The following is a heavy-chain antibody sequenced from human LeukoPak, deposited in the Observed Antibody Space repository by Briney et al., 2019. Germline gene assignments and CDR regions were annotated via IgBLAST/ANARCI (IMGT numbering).Heavy chain of an antibody. CDR1: GGSISSYY. CDR2: IYTSGST. D-gene: IGHD3-3*01. Sequence: SETLSLTCTVSGGSISSYYWSWIRQPAGKGLEWIGRIYTSGSTNYNPSLKSRVTMSVDTSKNQFSLKLSSVTAADTAVYYCARGGPRGRFLEWLFHDNWFDPWGQGTLVTVSS. CDR3: ARGGPRGRFLEWLFHDNWFDP. V-gene: IGHV4-4*07. J-gene: IGHJ5*02.